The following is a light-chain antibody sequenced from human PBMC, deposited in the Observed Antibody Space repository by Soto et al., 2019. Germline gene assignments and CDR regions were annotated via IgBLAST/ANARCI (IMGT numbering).Light chain of an antibody. Sequence: QSVLTQPPSASGTPGQRVTISCSGSSSNIGTNTVTWYQQLPGAAPKLLIYSDNQRASGVPDRFSGSKSGTSASLAISGLQSEDEADYDCAAWDVSLVVFGGGTKLTVL. CDR3: AAWDVSLVV. CDR2: SDN. CDR1: SSNIGTNT. J-gene: IGLJ2*01. V-gene: IGLV1-44*01.